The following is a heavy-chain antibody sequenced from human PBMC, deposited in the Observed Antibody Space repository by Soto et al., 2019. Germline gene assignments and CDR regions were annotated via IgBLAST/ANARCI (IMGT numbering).Heavy chain of an antibody. V-gene: IGHV4-59*01. CDR3: AREKSTQEEDYYYYYGMDV. CDR1: GGSISSYY. CDR2: IYYSGST. Sequence: SETLSLTCTVSGGSISSYYWSWIRQPPGKGLECIGYIYYSGSTNYNPSLKSRVTISVDTSKNQFSLKLSSVTAADTAVYYCAREKSTQEEDYYYYYGMDVRAQGTTVTVSS. J-gene: IGHJ6*02.